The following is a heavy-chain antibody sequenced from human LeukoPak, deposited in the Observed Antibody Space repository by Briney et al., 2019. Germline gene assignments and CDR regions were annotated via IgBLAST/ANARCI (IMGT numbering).Heavy chain of an antibody. J-gene: IGHJ4*02. V-gene: IGHV3-30*18. CDR1: GFTFSSYG. CDR2: ISHDGSNK. Sequence: GGSLRLSCAASGFTFSSYGMHWVRQAPGKGLEWVAVISHDGSNKYYADSVKGRFTISRDNSKNTLYLQMNSLRAEDTAVYYCAKERPYYYDSSGYKSYYFDYWGQGTLVTVSS. D-gene: IGHD3-22*01. CDR3: AKERPYYYDSSGYKSYYFDY.